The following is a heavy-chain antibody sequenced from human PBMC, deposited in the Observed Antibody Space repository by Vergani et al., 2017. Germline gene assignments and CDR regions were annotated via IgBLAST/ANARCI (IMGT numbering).Heavy chain of an antibody. CDR1: GYSFTSYW. Sequence: EVQLVPSGAEVKTPGESLTISCKGSGYSFTSYWIGWVRQMPGKGLEWMGIIYPGDSDTRYSPSFQGQVTISADKSISTAYLQWSSLKASDTAMYYCARSSSSVQWWFDHWGQGTLVTVSS. CDR2: IYPGDSDT. D-gene: IGHD6-6*01. V-gene: IGHV5-51*03. J-gene: IGHJ5*02. CDR3: ARSSSSVQWWFDH.